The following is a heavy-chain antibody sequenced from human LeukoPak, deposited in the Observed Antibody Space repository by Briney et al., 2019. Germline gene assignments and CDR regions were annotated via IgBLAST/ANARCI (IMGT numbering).Heavy chain of an antibody. D-gene: IGHD4-17*01. CDR3: ARESVTYAFDI. CDR1: GFTFSSFA. CDR2: IKQDGSEK. Sequence: AGGSLRLSCAASGFTFSSFAMHWVRQAPGKGLEWVANIKQDGSEKYYVDSVKGRFTISRDNAKNSLYLQMNSLRAEDTAVYYCARESVTYAFDIWGQGTMVTVSS. J-gene: IGHJ3*02. V-gene: IGHV3-7*04.